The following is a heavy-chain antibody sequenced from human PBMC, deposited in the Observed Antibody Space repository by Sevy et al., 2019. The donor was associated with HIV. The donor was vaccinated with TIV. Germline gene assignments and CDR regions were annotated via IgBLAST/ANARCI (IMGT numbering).Heavy chain of an antibody. CDR3: GRDRGYSEVGGGSFDY. J-gene: IGHJ4*02. V-gene: IGHV3-48*02. D-gene: IGHD5-18*01. CDR1: GFTFSSYS. Sequence: GGSLRLSCAASGFTFSSYSMNWVRQAPGKGLEWVSYISSSSSTIYYADSVKGRFTISRDNAKNSLYLQMNSLRDEDEAVYYCGRDRGYSEVGGGSFDYWGQGTLVTVSS. CDR2: ISSSSSTI.